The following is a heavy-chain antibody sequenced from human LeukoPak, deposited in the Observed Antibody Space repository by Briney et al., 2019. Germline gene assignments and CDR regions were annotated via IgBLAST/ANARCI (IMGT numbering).Heavy chain of an antibody. Sequence: SETLSLTCTVSGGSISSSSYYWGWIRQPPGKGLEWIGSIYYSGSTYYNPSLKSRVTISVDTSKNQFSLKLSSVTAADTAVYYCARVASVLGYSYEYFDLWGRGTLVTVSS. CDR3: ARVASVLGYSYEYFDL. J-gene: IGHJ2*01. CDR1: GGSISSSSYY. CDR2: IYYSGST. D-gene: IGHD5-18*01. V-gene: IGHV4-39*07.